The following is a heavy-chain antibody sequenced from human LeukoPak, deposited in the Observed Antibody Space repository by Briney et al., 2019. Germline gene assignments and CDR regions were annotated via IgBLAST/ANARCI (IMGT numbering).Heavy chain of an antibody. CDR3: ARGSGGHTTAGTPVVWFDP. J-gene: IGHJ5*02. D-gene: IGHD3-10*01. CDR1: GGSNSSSSYY. Sequence: SETLSLTCTVSGGSNSSSSYYWGWIRQPPGKGLEWIGSIYHSGSTYYNPSLKSRVTISVDTSKKQFSLKLSSVAAADTAVYYCARGSGGHTTAGTPVVWFDPWGQGTLVTVSS. V-gene: IGHV4-39*07. CDR2: IYHSGST.